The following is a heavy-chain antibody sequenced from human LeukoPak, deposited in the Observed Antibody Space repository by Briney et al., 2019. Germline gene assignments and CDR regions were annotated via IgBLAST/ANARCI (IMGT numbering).Heavy chain of an antibody. CDR2: ISSSGSTI. J-gene: IGHJ4*02. CDR3: ARDAPYYYDSSGYSDY. Sequence: GGSLRLSCAASGFTFSSYEMNWVRQAPGKGREWVSYISSSGSTIYYADSVKGRFTISRDNAKNSLYLQMNSLRAEDTAVYYCARDAPYYYDSSGYSDYWGQGILVTVSS. CDR1: GFTFSSYE. D-gene: IGHD3-22*01. V-gene: IGHV3-48*03.